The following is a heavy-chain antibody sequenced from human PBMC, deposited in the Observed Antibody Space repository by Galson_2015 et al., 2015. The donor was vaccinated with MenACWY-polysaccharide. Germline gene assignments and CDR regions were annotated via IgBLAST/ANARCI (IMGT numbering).Heavy chain of an antibody. J-gene: IGHJ5*02. CDR3: ATGPAGHGGHDH. V-gene: IGHV1-8*01. D-gene: IGHD5-24*01. CDR1: GYTFTYND. CDR2: MNPRSGHT. Sequence: SVKVSCKASGYTFTYNDINWVRQATGQRLEWMGLMNPRSGHTEYAQKFQGRVTMTSNTAISTAYMELTSLRSEDTAVYYCATGPAGHGGHDHWGQGTLVTVSS.